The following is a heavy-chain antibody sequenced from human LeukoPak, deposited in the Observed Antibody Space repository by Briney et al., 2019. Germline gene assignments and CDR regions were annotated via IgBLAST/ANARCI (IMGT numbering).Heavy chain of an antibody. J-gene: IGHJ4*02. CDR1: GFTFSSYD. D-gene: IGHD5-18*01. CDR3: ASRGIVGRYSYGWDY. V-gene: IGHV3-23*01. Sequence: TGGSLRLSCAASGFTFSSYDMSWVRQAPGKGLEWVSGISGSGSSTYYADSVKGRFTISRDNSKNTLYLQMNSLRAEDTAVYYCASRGIVGRYSYGWDYWGQGTLVTVSS. CDR2: ISGSGSST.